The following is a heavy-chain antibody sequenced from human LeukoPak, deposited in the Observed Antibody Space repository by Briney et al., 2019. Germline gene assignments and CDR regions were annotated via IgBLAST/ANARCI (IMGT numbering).Heavy chain of an antibody. Sequence: GRSLSLSCAASGFTFSSYVIHWVRQAPGKGLEWVAGISYGGSNKYYADSMKGRFTISRDNSKNTLYLQMNSLRAEDTAVYYCAKEYSSSWYIFDCWDQETLVTVSS. J-gene: IGHJ4*02. CDR1: GFTFSSYV. D-gene: IGHD6-13*01. CDR3: AKEYSSSWYIFDC. V-gene: IGHV3-30*18. CDR2: ISYGGSNK.